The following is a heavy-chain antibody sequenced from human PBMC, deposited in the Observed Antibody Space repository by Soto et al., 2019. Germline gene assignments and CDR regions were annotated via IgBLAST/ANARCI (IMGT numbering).Heavy chain of an antibody. Sequence: GGSLRLSCAASGFTFSNYWMSWVRQAPGKGLEWVSAISGSGGSTYYADSVKGRFTISRDNSKNTLYLQMNSLRAEDTAVYYCAKSAGSGNYGMDVWGQGTTVTVSS. J-gene: IGHJ6*02. CDR3: AKSAGSGNYGMDV. D-gene: IGHD3-10*01. CDR2: ISGSGGST. CDR1: GFTFSNYW. V-gene: IGHV3-23*01.